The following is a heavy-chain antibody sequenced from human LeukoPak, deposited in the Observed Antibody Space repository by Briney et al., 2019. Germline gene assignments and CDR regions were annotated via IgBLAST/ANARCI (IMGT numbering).Heavy chain of an antibody. V-gene: IGHV1-69*05. Sequence: SVKVSCKASGGTFRSSAITWVRQAPAQRFEWLGQISPIFGIADYAQKFQGRLTITTDESTSTAYLELSGLRSEDTALYYCAKTGVEYASSSGVLDSWGQGTLVTVSS. CDR2: ISPIFGIA. CDR1: GGTFRSSA. D-gene: IGHD6-6*01. CDR3: AKTGVEYASSSGVLDS. J-gene: IGHJ4*02.